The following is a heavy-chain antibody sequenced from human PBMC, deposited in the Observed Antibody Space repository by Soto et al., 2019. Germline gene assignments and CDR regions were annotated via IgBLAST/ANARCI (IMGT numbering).Heavy chain of an antibody. CDR1: GFTFSNAW. V-gene: IGHV3-15*07. Sequence: GGSLRLSCAASGFTFSNAWMNWVRQAPGKGLEWVGRIKSKNDGGTTDYAAPVKGRFTISRDDSKKTLYLQMNSLKTEDKAVYYCTTGCTYDYVWGSYQVVWGQGTLVTVSS. CDR2: IKSKNDGGTT. D-gene: IGHD3-16*02. J-gene: IGHJ4*02. CDR3: TTGCTYDYVWGSYQVV.